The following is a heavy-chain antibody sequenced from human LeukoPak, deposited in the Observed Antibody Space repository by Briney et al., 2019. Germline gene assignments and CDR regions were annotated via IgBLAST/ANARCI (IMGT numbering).Heavy chain of an antibody. V-gene: IGHV3-30*04. Sequence: GRSLRLSRAASGFTFSSYAMHWVRQAPGKGLEWVAVISYDGSNKYYADSVKGRFTISRGNSKNTLYLQMNSLRAGDTAVYYCARDRDSSSWSRGYFDYWGQGTLVTVSS. J-gene: IGHJ4*02. D-gene: IGHD6-13*01. CDR1: GFTFSSYA. CDR2: ISYDGSNK. CDR3: ARDRDSSSWSRGYFDY.